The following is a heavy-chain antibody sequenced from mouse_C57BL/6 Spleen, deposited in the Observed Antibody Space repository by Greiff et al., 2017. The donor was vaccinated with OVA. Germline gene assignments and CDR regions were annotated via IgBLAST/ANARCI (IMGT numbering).Heavy chain of an antibody. CDR1: GYTFTSYW. CDR2: IHPNSGST. D-gene: IGHD2-2*01. V-gene: IGHV1-64*01. CDR3: ARGGSTMVTGDY. Sequence: VQLQQSGAELVKPGASVKLSCKASGYTFTSYWMHWVKQRPGQGLEWIGMIHPNSGSTNYNEKFKSKATLTVDKSSSTAYMQLSSLTSEDSAVYYCARGGSTMVTGDYWGQGTTLTVSS. J-gene: IGHJ2*01.